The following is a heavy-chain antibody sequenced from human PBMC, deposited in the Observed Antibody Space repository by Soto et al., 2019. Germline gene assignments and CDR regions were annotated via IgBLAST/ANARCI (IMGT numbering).Heavy chain of an antibody. CDR3: ARDGPDIVVVVAATPGWFDP. Sequence: ASVKVSCKASGYTFTSYGISWVRQAPGQGLEWMGWISAYNGNTNYAQKLQGRVTMTTDTSTSTAYMELRSLRSDDTAVYYCARDGPDIVVVVAATPGWFDPWGQGTLVTVSS. V-gene: IGHV1-18*01. CDR1: GYTFTSYG. J-gene: IGHJ5*02. CDR2: ISAYNGNT. D-gene: IGHD2-15*01.